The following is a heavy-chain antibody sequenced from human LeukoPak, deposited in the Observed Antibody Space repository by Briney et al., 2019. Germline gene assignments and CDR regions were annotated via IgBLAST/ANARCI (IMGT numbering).Heavy chain of an antibody. D-gene: IGHD3-22*01. Sequence: SETLSLTCTVSGVSISTSSYYWGCIRQPPGEGLDWIVSIHDSTTTYYNPSIKSRLNICVDTATNHFSLKMTSVTAAVTAVYFCARHPLYDSSAYYAYSFASWGEGNLVTVSS. V-gene: IGHV4-39*01. CDR1: GVSISTSSYY. J-gene: IGHJ4*02. CDR3: ARHPLYDSSAYYAYSFAS. CDR2: IHDSTTT.